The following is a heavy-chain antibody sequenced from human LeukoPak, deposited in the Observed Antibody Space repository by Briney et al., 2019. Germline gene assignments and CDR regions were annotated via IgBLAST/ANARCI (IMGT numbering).Heavy chain of an antibody. Sequence: SETLSLTCTVSGGSINSYYWSWIRQPPGKGLEWIGYIYYSGSTNYNPSLKSRVTISVDTSKNQFSLRLSSVTAADTAVYYCARAVGSGSFQTYYYYTDVWGKGTTVTISS. CDR3: ARAVGSGSFQTYYYYTDV. D-gene: IGHD3-10*01. CDR1: GGSINSYY. CDR2: IYYSGST. V-gene: IGHV4-59*12. J-gene: IGHJ6*03.